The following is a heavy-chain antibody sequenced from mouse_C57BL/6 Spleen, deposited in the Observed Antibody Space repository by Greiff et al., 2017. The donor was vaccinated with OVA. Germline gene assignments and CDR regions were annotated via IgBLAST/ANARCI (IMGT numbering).Heavy chain of an antibody. CDR1: GYTFTDHT. V-gene: IGHV1-78*01. CDR2: IYPRDGST. CDR3: AREGYYGSRDAMDY. Sequence: VKLVESDAELVKPGASVKISCKVSGYTFTDHTIHWMKQRPEQGLEWIGYIYPRDGSTKYNEKFKGKATLTADKSSSTAYMQLNSLTSEDSAVYFCAREGYYGSRDAMDYWGQGTSVTVSS. D-gene: IGHD1-1*01. J-gene: IGHJ4*01.